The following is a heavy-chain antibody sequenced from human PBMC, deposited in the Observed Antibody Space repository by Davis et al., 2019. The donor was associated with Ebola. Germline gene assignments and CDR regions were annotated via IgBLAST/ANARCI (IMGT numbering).Heavy chain of an antibody. V-gene: IGHV3-21*04. CDR3: AGSTGIGLPDRTAYIHMDV. CDR1: GFTFSSYS. CDR2: ISSSSSYI. Sequence: GESLKISCAASGFTFSSYSMNWVRQAPGKGLEWVSSISSSSSYIYYADSVKGRFTISRDNAKNSLYLQMNSLRPEDTAVYYCAGSTGIGLPDRTAYIHMDVWGKGTTVIVSS. J-gene: IGHJ6*03. D-gene: IGHD2/OR15-2a*01.